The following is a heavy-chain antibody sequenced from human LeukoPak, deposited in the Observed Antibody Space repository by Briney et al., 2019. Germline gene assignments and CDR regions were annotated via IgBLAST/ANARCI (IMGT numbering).Heavy chain of an antibody. CDR2: IYTSGST. J-gene: IGHJ4*02. Sequence: SETLSLTCTVSGGSISSYYWGWIRQPAGKGLEWIGGIYTSGSTNYNPSLKSQVTMSVDTSKNQFSLKLSSVTAADTAVYYCARDQGPSGIAAAGTSRFDYWGQGTLVTVSS. D-gene: IGHD6-13*01. CDR3: ARDQGPSGIAAAGTSRFDY. CDR1: GGSISSYY. V-gene: IGHV4-4*07.